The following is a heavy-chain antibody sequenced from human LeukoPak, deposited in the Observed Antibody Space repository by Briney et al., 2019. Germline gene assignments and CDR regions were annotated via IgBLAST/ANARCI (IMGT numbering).Heavy chain of an antibody. Sequence: GGSLRLSCAASGFTFSDYFMSWVRQAPGKGLEWVANIKQDGSEKYYVDSVKGRFIISRDNAKNSLYLQMNSLRAEDTAVYYCASGIAAAGTQHWGQGTLVTVSS. V-gene: IGHV3-7*03. CDR3: ASGIAAAGTQH. J-gene: IGHJ1*01. CDR2: IKQDGSEK. D-gene: IGHD6-13*01. CDR1: GFTFSDYF.